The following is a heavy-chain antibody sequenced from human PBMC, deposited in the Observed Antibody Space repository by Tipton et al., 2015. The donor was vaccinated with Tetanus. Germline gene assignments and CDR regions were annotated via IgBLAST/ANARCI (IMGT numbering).Heavy chain of an antibody. Sequence: LSLTCTVSGGSISSFYWYWIRQPPGKGLEWIADIYQNGDANSNPSLQSRVTISVDTSKNHFSLQLAFVTAAETAVYYCARTSGYMYSDCWGQGTLVTVSS. V-gene: IGHV4-59*01. J-gene: IGHJ4*02. CDR3: ARTSGYMYSDC. D-gene: IGHD3-3*01. CDR2: IYQNGDA. CDR1: GGSISSFY.